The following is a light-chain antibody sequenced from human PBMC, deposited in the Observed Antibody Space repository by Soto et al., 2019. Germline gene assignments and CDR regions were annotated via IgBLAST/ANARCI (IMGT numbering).Light chain of an antibody. CDR1: QGINSW. CDR2: AAS. J-gene: IGKJ5*01. V-gene: IGKV1-12*01. Sequence: DIQMTQSPSSVSASVGDRVTITCRASQGINSWLAWYQQKPGKAPKLLIYAASSFQSGVPSRFSGCGSETDFTLTISILQPEDFATYSCQHANSFPITFGQGTRLEIK. CDR3: QHANSFPIT.